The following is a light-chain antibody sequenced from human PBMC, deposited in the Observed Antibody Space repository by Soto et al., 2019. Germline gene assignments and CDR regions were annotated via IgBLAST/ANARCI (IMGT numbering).Light chain of an antibody. CDR1: QSVSSN. J-gene: IGKJ4*01. CDR3: QQYNNWTLT. V-gene: IGKV3-15*01. CDR2: GAS. Sequence: EIVMTQSPATLSVSPGERATLSRRASQSVSSNLAWYQQKPGQAPRLLIYGASTRATGIPARFSGSGSGTEFTLTISSLQSEDFAVYYCQQYNNWTLTFGAGTKVDIK.